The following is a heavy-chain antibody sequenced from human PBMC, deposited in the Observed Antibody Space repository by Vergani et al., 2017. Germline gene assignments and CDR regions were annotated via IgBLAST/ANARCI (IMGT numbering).Heavy chain of an antibody. V-gene: IGHV3-53*01. Sequence: EVQLVESGGGLIQPGGSLRLSCAASGFTVSSNYMSWVRQAPGKGLEWVSVIYSGGSTYYADSVKGRFTISRDNSKNTLYLQMNSLRAEDTAVYYCARDVEYSSSPGDYWGQGTLVTVSS. CDR1: GFTVSSNY. J-gene: IGHJ4*02. CDR3: ARDVEYSSSPGDY. D-gene: IGHD6-6*01. CDR2: IYSGGST.